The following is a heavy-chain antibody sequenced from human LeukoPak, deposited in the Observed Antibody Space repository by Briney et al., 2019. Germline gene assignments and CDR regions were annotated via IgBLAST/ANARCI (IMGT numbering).Heavy chain of an antibody. D-gene: IGHD2-15*01. CDR3: ARDFCSAGSCYPDN. V-gene: IGHV3-66*01. J-gene: IGHJ4*02. CDR2: IYSGGST. Sequence: GGSLRLSCAASGLTFSSYVMTWVRQAPGRGLEWVPVIYSGGSTYYADSVKGRFTISRDSSKNTLYLQMNSLRVEDTAVYYCARDFCSAGSCYPDNWGQGTLVTVSS. CDR1: GLTFSSYV.